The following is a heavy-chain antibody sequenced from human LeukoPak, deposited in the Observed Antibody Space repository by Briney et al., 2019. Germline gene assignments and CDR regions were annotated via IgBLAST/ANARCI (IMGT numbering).Heavy chain of an antibody. J-gene: IGHJ1*01. V-gene: IGHV3-7*03. CDR3: ARVPSKGSSGYSVEYFQH. CDR2: IKQDGSEK. CDR1: GFIFSNYG. D-gene: IGHD3-22*01. Sequence: PGGSLRLSCAASGFIFSNYGMHWVRQAPGKGLEWVANIKQDGSEKYYVDSVKGRFTISRDNAKNSLYLQMNSLRAEDTAVYYCARVPSKGSSGYSVEYFQHWGQGTLVTVSS.